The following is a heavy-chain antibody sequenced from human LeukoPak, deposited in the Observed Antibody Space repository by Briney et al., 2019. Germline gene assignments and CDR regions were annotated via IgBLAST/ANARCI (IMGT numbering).Heavy chain of an antibody. J-gene: IGHJ4*02. V-gene: IGHV3-23*01. CDR1: GFTFSNSA. CDR3: AKGPSTWDF. Sequence: GGSLRLSCAASGFTFSNSAMSWVRQAPGKGLEWVSAITASGDPTYYADSVRGRFTISRDNSKNTLYLQMSSLRAEDTAVYYCAKGPSTWDFWGQGTLVTVSS. CDR2: ITASGDPT.